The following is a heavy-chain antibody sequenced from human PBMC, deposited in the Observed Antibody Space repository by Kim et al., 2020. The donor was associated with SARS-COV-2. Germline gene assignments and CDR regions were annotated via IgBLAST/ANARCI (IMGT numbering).Heavy chain of an antibody. CDR1: GYTLTELS. V-gene: IGHV1-24*01. Sequence: ASVKVSCKVSGYTLTELSMHWVRQAPGKGLEWMGGFDPEDGETIYAQKFQGRVTMTEDTSTDTAYMELSSLRSEDTAVYYCATLKHYYDSSGYYYANVYWYFDLWGRGTLVTVSS. CDR2: FDPEDGET. CDR3: ATLKHYYDSSGYYYANVYWYFDL. D-gene: IGHD3-22*01. J-gene: IGHJ2*01.